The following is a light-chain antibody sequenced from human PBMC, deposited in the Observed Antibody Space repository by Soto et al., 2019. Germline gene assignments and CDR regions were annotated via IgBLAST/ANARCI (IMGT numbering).Light chain of an antibody. CDR1: QSVSSSY. Sequence: EIVLTQSPGTLSLSPGERATLSCRASQSVSSSYLAWYQQTPGQAPRLLIYGASSRATGITDRFSGSGSGTDFTLTISRLEPEDFAVYYCQQYGSSPFGQGTKLEIK. CDR2: GAS. J-gene: IGKJ2*01. V-gene: IGKV3-20*01. CDR3: QQYGSSP.